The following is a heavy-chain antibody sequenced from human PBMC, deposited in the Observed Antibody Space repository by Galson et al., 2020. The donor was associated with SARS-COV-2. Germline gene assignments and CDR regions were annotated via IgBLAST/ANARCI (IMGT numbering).Heavy chain of an antibody. CDR3: ARDLSIAAAGWVGDY. D-gene: IGHD6-13*01. J-gene: IGHJ4*02. Sequence: GESLKISSAASGFTFSSYWMSWVRQAPGKGLEWVANIKQDGSEKYYVDSVKGRFTISRDNAKNSLYLQMNSLRAEDTAVYYCARDLSIAAAGWVGDYWGQGTLVTVSS. CDR1: GFTFSSYW. V-gene: IGHV3-7*01. CDR2: IKQDGSEK.